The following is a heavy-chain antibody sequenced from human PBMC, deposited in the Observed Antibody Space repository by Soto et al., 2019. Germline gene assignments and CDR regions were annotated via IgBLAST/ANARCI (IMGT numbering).Heavy chain of an antibody. CDR3: AREGAEDSSSWSPWEGYYYGMDV. V-gene: IGHV1-69*06. CDR1: GGPVSSYA. D-gene: IGHD6-13*01. CDR2: IIPIFGTA. J-gene: IGHJ6*02. Sequence: SVKVSCKASGGPVSSYAISWVRQAPGQGLEWMGGIIPIFGTANYAQKFQGRVTVTADKSTSTAYMELSSLRSEDTAVYYCAREGAEDSSSWSPWEGYYYGMDVWGQGTTVTVSS.